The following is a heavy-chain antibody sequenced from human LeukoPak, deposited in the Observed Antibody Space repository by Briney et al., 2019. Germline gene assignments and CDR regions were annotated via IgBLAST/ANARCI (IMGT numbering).Heavy chain of an antibody. CDR1: GGTFSSYA. CDR2: IIPIFGTA. J-gene: IGHJ4*02. Sequence: SVKVSCKASGGTFSSYAISWVRQAPGQGLEWMGGIIPIFGTANYAQKFQGRVTITADKSTSTAYMELSSLRPEDTAVYYCARGGCSSTSCYSGDYWGQGTLVTVSS. D-gene: IGHD2-2*01. CDR3: ARGGCSSTSCYSGDY. V-gene: IGHV1-69*06.